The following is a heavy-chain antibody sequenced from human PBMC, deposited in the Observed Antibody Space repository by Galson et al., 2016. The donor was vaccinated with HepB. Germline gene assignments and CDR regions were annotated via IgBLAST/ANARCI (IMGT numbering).Heavy chain of an antibody. CDR2: VNPSGSS. D-gene: IGHD3-10*01. J-gene: IGHJ4*02. V-gene: IGHV4-4*02. CDR1: GASISSSYW. CDR3: ARVGYYYGSGDYFGAFDY. Sequence: SETLSLTCAVSGASISSSYWWSWLRQSPGKGLEWIGEVNPSGSSNSNPSLKSRVTISVDKSQNQFSLNLRSVTAADTAVYYCARVGYYYGSGDYFGAFDYWGQGIQVTVSS.